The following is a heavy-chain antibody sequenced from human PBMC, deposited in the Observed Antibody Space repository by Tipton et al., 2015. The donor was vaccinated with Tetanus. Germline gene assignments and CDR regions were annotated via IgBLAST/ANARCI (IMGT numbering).Heavy chain of an antibody. D-gene: IGHD7-27*01. J-gene: IGHJ2*01. CDR1: GYSFGIYW. CDR3: ARRLGPYTGDQIWHFDL. V-gene: IGHV5-51*01. CDR2: IYPGDSDT. Sequence: VQLVQSGAEVKKPGESLKISCKGSGYSFGIYWIAWVRQMPGKGLEWMGIIYPGDSDTRYSPSFQGQVTISADKSITTAYLQWSSLKASDTAMYYCARRLGPYTGDQIWHFDLWGRGTLVTVSS.